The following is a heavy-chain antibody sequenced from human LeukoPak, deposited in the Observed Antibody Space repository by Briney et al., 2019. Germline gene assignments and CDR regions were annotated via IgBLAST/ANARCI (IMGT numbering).Heavy chain of an antibody. D-gene: IGHD3-10*01. V-gene: IGHV3-30-3*01. Sequence: PGRSLRLSCAASGFTFSSYAMHWVRQAPGKGLEWVAVISYDGSNKYYADSVKGRFTISRDNSKNTLYLQMNSLRAEDTAVYYCARLSRGSGLLGYWGQGTLVTVSS. J-gene: IGHJ4*02. CDR1: GFTFSSYA. CDR2: ISYDGSNK. CDR3: ARLSRGSGLLGY.